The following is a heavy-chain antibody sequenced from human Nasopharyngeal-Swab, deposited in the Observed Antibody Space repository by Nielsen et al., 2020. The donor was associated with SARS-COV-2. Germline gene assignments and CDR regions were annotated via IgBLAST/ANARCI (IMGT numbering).Heavy chain of an antibody. V-gene: IGHV3-48*04. CDR3: ARATDTSTYGLYY. CDR1: GFTFRNYN. Sequence: GESLKISCVASGFTFRNYNINWVSQAPGRGLEWVSYISTSSSTIHYADSVKGRFTISRDNAKDSLYLQMSSLRAEDTAFYYCARATDTSTYGLYYWGQGTLVTVSS. CDR2: ISTSSSTI. D-gene: IGHD3-10*01. J-gene: IGHJ4*02.